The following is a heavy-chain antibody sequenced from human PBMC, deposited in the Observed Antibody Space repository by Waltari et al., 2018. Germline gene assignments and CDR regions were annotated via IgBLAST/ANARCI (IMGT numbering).Heavy chain of an antibody. CDR2: IKQDGSEK. V-gene: IGHV3-7*01. CDR3: ARDRLGYGDYDY. J-gene: IGHJ4*02. D-gene: IGHD4-17*01. Sequence: EVHLVESGGGLVQPGGSLRLSWAASTFTFRAFCMSWVRQAPGNGLELVANIKQDGSEKYYMDAVERRFTISRDNAKNSVYLQMNSLRVEDTAVYYCARDRLGYGDYDYWGQGTLVTVSS. CDR1: TFTFRAFC.